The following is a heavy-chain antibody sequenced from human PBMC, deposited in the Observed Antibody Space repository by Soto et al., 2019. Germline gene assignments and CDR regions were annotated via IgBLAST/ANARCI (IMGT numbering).Heavy chain of an antibody. CDR1: GGSISSGGYY. CDR3: ARSGYSYGPKPLLY. Sequence: SETLSLTCTVSGGSISSGGYYWSWIRQHPGKGLEWIGYIYYSGSTYYNPSLKSRVTISVDTSKNQFSLKLSSVTAADTAVYYCARSGYSYGPKPLLYWGQGTLVTVSS. J-gene: IGHJ4*02. V-gene: IGHV4-31*03. D-gene: IGHD5-18*01. CDR2: IYYSGST.